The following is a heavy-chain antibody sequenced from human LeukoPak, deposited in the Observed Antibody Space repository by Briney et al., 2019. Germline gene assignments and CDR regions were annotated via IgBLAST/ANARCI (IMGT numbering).Heavy chain of an antibody. J-gene: IGHJ6*03. CDR3: AREPDMDV. Sequence: GGSLRLSCAASGFSFSSYNMNWVRQAPGTGLEWVSSISSSSSYIYYADSVKGRFTIPRDNAKNSLYLQMNTLRAEDTAVYYCAREPDMDVWGKGTTVTISS. CDR2: ISSSSSYI. V-gene: IGHV3-21*01. CDR1: GFSFSSYN.